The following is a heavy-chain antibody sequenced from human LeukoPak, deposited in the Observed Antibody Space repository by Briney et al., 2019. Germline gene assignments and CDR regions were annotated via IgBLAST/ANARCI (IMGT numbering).Heavy chain of an antibody. V-gene: IGHV4-38-2*02. Sequence: SETLSLTCTVSGYSISSGYYWGWIRQPPGKGLEWIGSIYHSGSTYYNPSLKSRVTISVDTSKNQFSLKLSSVTAADTAVYYCAREPGVSGESGDYRGQGTLVTVSS. CDR3: AREPGVSGESGDY. CDR2: IYHSGST. D-gene: IGHD3-10*01. CDR1: GYSISSGYY. J-gene: IGHJ4*02.